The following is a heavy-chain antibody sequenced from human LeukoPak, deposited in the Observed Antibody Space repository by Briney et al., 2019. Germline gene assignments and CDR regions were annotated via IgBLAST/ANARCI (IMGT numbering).Heavy chain of an antibody. Sequence: SGPAVVKPTQTLTLTCTFSGFSLSTSGMRVSWIRQPPGKALEWLARIDWDDDKFYSTSLKTRLTISKDTSKNQVVPTMTNMDPVDTATYYCARTYCSSTSCYENYFDYWGQGTLVTVSS. D-gene: IGHD2-2*01. CDR3: ARTYCSSTSCYENYFDY. CDR1: GFSLSTSGMR. V-gene: IGHV2-70*04. CDR2: IDWDDDK. J-gene: IGHJ4*02.